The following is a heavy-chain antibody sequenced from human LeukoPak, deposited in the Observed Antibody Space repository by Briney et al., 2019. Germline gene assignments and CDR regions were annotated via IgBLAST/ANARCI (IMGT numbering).Heavy chain of an antibody. CDR1: GFTFSSYE. J-gene: IGHJ5*02. D-gene: IGHD4-17*01. V-gene: IGHV3-48*03. CDR3: ARDLYGDHLLGTWFDP. CDR2: ISSSGSTI. Sequence: GGSLRLSCAASGFTFSSYEMNWVRQAPGKGLEWVSYISSSGSTIYYADSVKGRFTISRDNAKNSLYLQMNSLRAEDTAVYYCARDLYGDHLLGTWFDPWGQGTLVTVSS.